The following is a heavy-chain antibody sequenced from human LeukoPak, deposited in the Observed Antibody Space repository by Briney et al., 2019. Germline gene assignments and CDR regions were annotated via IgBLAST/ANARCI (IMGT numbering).Heavy chain of an antibody. CDR3: ARDLYQWLPSTRPRHYYYYMDV. V-gene: IGHV1-2*02. J-gene: IGHJ6*03. CDR2: INPNSGCT. Sequence: ASVKVSCQASGYTFTGYYIHWVRQAPGPGLEYMGWINPNSGCTNYAQKFQGRVTMTRDTSISTAYMELSRLRSDDTAVYYCARDLYQWLPSTRPRHYYYYMDVWGEGTTVTVSS. CDR1: GYTFTGYY. D-gene: IGHD6-19*01.